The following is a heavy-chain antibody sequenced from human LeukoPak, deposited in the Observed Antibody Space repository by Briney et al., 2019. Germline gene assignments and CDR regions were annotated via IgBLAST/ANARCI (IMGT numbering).Heavy chain of an antibody. CDR1: GFTFSNHA. D-gene: IGHD4-11*01. Sequence: GGSLRLSCVASGFTFSNHAMTWVRQAPGKGLEWVSAISANGVDTFYAPSVKGRFTISRDNSKNTLFLQMNNLRAEDTALYYCATLVTAVTTTQFDYWGQGALVTVSS. CDR3: ATLVTAVTTTQFDY. J-gene: IGHJ4*02. CDR2: ISANGVDT. V-gene: IGHV3-23*01.